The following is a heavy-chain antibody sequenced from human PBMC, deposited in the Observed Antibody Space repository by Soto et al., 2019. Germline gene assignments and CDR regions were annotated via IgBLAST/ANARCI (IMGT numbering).Heavy chain of an antibody. Sequence: EVQLLESGGGLVQPGGSLRLSCAASGFTFSDYAMNWVRQAPGKGLEWVSGISGSGGDTYYADSVNGRFTISRDNSKNTLYRQMSSIRADDTAVYLCAKGGCSGVSCGWFDPWGQGTLVTVSS. D-gene: IGHD2-15*01. CDR1: GFTFSDYA. CDR3: AKGGCSGVSCGWFDP. V-gene: IGHV3-23*01. J-gene: IGHJ5*02. CDR2: ISGSGGDT.